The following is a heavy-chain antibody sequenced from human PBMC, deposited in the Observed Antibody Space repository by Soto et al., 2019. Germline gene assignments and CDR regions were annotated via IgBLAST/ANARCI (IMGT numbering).Heavy chain of an antibody. J-gene: IGHJ3*01. CDR1: GFTFSNYA. CDR2: ISGNGGNT. CDR3: AKVRREWLVRSFDAFDV. D-gene: IGHD6-19*01. Sequence: GGSLRLSFAASGFTFSNYAMSWVRQAPGKGLEWVSGISGNGGNTFYVDSVKGRFTLSRDNSKNTVFLQMNTLRAEDTAVYYCAKVRREWLVRSFDAFDVWGQGTMVTVSS. V-gene: IGHV3-23*01.